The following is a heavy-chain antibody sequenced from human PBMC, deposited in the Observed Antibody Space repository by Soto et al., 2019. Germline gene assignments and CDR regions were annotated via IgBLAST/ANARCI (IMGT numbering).Heavy chain of an antibody. Sequence: QEQLVESGGGWVKPGGSLRLSCAASGFTFSDYYIAWIRQAPGKGLEWISYISSTGIYKRYADSVKGRFTIARDNANNSLVQKMNGLRAHDRAVFYCGRVLYGSGTSLRGGFAPGGQGPLVPVPS. V-gene: IGHV3-11*06. J-gene: IGHJ5*02. CDR3: GRVLYGSGTSLRGGFAP. CDR2: ISSTGIYK. CDR1: GFTFSDYY. D-gene: IGHD3-10*01.